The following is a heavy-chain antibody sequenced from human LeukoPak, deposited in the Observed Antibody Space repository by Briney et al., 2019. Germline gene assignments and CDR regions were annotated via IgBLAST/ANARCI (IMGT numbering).Heavy chain of an antibody. V-gene: IGHV3-23*01. CDR2: ISRSGGST. CDR3: AKDRKIMIVTAAPMVPLDS. D-gene: IGHD2-2*01. CDR1: GFTFSSYA. Sequence: GGSLRLSCAASGFTFSSYAMSWVRQAPGKGLEWVSAISRSGGSTYYADSVKGRFTISRDNSKNTLYLQMNSLRAEDTAVYYCAKDRKIMIVTAAPMVPLDSLGQGTLVTVSS. J-gene: IGHJ4*02.